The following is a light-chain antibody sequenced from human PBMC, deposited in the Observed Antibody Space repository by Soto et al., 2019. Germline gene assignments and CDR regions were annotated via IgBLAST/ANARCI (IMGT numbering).Light chain of an antibody. V-gene: IGKV1-33*01. Sequence: DIQMTQSPSSLSASVGDRVTITCQASQDISNYLNWYQQKPGKAPKLLIYDASNLETGVPSRFSGSGSGTXXXXXXXXXXPXDIATYYCQQYDNLPITFGQGTRLEMK. CDR3: QQYDNLPIT. J-gene: IGKJ5*01. CDR2: DAS. CDR1: QDISNY.